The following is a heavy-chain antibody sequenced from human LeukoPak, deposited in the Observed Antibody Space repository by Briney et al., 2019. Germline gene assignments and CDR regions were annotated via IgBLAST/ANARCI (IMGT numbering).Heavy chain of an antibody. Sequence: GGSLRLSCAASGFTFSSYAMSWVRQAPGKGLEWVSAISDTGGSTYYPDSVKGRFTISRDNSKNTLYLQMNSLRAEDTAVYYCAKDLNSGSPCYFDYWGQGTLVTVSS. J-gene: IGHJ4*02. CDR2: ISDTGGST. V-gene: IGHV3-23*01. CDR3: AKDLNSGSPCYFDY. D-gene: IGHD1-26*01. CDR1: GFTFSSYA.